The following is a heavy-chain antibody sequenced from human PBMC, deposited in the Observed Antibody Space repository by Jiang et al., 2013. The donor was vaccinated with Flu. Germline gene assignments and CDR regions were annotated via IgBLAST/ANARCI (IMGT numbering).Heavy chain of an antibody. CDR3: ARGLIAVGYMDV. Sequence: QGLEWMEGSSLSFGTANYAQKFQGRVTITADESTSTAYMELSSLRSEDTAVYYCARGLIAVGYMDVWGKGTTVTVSS. D-gene: IGHD6-19*01. V-gene: IGHV1-69*01. CDR2: SSLSFGTA. J-gene: IGHJ6*03.